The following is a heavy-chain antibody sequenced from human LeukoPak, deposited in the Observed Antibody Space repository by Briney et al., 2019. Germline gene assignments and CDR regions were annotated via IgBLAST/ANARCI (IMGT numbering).Heavy chain of an antibody. Sequence: SDTLSLTHSVCGRSMGIRRDRSAWIRRPPGKGLKWMGTFCNSGSTFSTPSPRSRVPLSEDTSKNQCSLKLSSVTAADTAVYYGARTENYIPEDCFDPWGQGTLGTVSP. V-gene: IGHV4-39*01. D-gene: IGHD5-24*01. CDR3: ARTENYIPEDCFDP. CDR1: GRSMGIRRDR. CDR2: FCNSGST. J-gene: IGHJ5*02.